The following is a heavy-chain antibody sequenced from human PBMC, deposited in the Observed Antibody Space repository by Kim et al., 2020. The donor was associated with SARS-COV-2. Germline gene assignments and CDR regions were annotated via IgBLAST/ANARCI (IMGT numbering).Heavy chain of an antibody. CDR2: IDPSDSYT. J-gene: IGHJ4*02. CDR3: ARRTAGAATDH. V-gene: IGHV5-10-1*01. D-gene: IGHD2-8*02. Sequence: GESLKISCEGSGYSFTNYWISWVRQMPGKGLEWMGRIDPSDSYTNYSPSFQGHVTISADKSISTAYLQWSSLKASDTAMYYCARRTAGAATDHWGQGTLVTVSS. CDR1: GYSFTNYW.